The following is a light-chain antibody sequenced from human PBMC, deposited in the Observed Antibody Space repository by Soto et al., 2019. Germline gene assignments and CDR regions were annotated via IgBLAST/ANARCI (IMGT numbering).Light chain of an antibody. Sequence: EIVLTQSPGTLSLSPGERATLSCRASQSVSSNYLSWYQQKPGQAPTLLIYGASSRATGTPDRFSGSGSGTDFTLTISRLEPEDFAVYYCQQYGSSPRTFGQGTKVDI. J-gene: IGKJ1*01. V-gene: IGKV3-20*01. CDR2: GAS. CDR1: QSVSSNY. CDR3: QQYGSSPRT.